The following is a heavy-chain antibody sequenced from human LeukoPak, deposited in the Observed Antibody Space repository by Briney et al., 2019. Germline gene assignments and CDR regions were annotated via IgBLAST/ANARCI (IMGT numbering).Heavy chain of an antibody. CDR3: ARTKAVITPYFDY. Sequence: SQTLSLTCTVSGGSISSGSYYWTWIRQPAGKGLEYIGRIYSSGSTNYNPSLKSRVTISVDTSKNQFSLKLSSVTAADTAVYYCARTKAVITPYFDYWGQGTLVTVSS. CDR2: IYSSGST. D-gene: IGHD3-16*02. CDR1: GGSISSGSYY. V-gene: IGHV4-61*02. J-gene: IGHJ4*02.